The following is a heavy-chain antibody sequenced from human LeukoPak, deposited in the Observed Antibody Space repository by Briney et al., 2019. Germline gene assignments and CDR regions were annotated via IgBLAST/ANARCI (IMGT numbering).Heavy chain of an antibody. CDR3: ARVRDGYNDAYDI. V-gene: IGHV1-2*02. CDR1: GYTFTGYY. Sequence: ASVKVSCKASGYTFTGYYMHWVRQAPGQGLEWMGWINPNSGRTIYAQKFQGRVTMTRDTSISTAYMELSRLRSEDTAVYYCARVRDGYNDAYDIWGQGTMVTVPS. J-gene: IGHJ3*02. CDR2: INPNSGRT. D-gene: IGHD5-24*01.